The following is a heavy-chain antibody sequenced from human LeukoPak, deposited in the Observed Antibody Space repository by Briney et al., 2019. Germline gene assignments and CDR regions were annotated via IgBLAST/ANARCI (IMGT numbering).Heavy chain of an antibody. V-gene: IGHV3-33*02. CDR3: ARDAQRGFDYSNSLEY. D-gene: IGHD4-11*01. J-gene: IGHJ4*01. Sequence: PGRSLRLSCAASGFIYSHYGMHWVRQAPGKGLEWVAVIWSGGSNRFYAGSVKGRFTISRDNSPNTLFLQMNSLRAEDTAMYYCARDAQRGFDYSNSLEYWGHGTLVTVSS. CDR2: IWSGGSNR. CDR1: GFIYSHYG.